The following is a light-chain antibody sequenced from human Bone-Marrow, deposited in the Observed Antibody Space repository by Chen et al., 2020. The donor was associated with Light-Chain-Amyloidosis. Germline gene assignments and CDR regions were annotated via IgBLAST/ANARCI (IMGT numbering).Light chain of an antibody. CDR3: QSADSTGSYEVI. Sequence: SYELTQPPSVSVSPGQTARITCSGDDLTTKSAYWYKQKPGQAPGLVINIDTDRPSGISDRFSGSSSGTTATLTISGVQAEDEADYHCQSADSTGSYEVIFGGRTKLTVL. V-gene: IGLV3-25*03. J-gene: IGLJ2*01. CDR2: IDT. CDR1: DLTTKS.